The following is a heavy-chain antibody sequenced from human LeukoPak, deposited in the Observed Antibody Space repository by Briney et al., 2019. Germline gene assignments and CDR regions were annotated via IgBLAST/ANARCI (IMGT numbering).Heavy chain of an antibody. CDR1: GGSFSGYY. J-gene: IGHJ4*02. D-gene: IGHD1-7*01. V-gene: IGHV4-34*01. Sequence: SETLSLTCAVYGGSFSGYYWSWIRQPPGKGLEWIGEINHSGSTNYNPSLKSRVTISVDTSKNQFSLKLSSVTAADTAVYYCAGEYNWNYYFFDYWGQGTLVTVSS. CDR3: AGEYNWNYYFFDY. CDR2: INHSGST.